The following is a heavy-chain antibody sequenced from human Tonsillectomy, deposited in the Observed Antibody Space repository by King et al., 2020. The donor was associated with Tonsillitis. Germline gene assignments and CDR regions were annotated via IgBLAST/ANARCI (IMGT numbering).Heavy chain of an antibody. CDR2: MNSGSTSI. CDR1: GFPFSTSR. D-gene: IGHD3-10*01. Sequence: PLVASWGGLVQPWGSLILSCAASGFPFSTSRMPWVRQAPGTGLEWVSCMNSGSTSIYYAESVKGRFTMSRDNAKNSLYLQMNSLSAEEKEGEAGEREGEGAGREARGDDGGKGTRGT. V-gene: IGHV3-21*01. J-gene: IGHJ4*02. CDR3: EREGEGAGREARGDD.